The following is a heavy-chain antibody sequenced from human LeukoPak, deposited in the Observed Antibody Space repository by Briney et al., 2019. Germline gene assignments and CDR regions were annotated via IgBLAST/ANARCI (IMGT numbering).Heavy chain of an antibody. CDR1: DDSITMYY. CDR2: VDHTGST. J-gene: IGHJ6*03. D-gene: IGHD4-11*01. V-gene: IGHV4-59*01. Sequence: SETLSLTCTVSDDSITMYYWTWIRQLPGKGLEWIGYVDHTGSTKFNPSLNGRVSISRDTSNNFFSLSLRSVTAADTAVYFCARGRVSSSTWYSTYYYFFYMDFWGKGTTVTVSS. CDR3: ARGRVSSSTWYSTYYYFFYMDF.